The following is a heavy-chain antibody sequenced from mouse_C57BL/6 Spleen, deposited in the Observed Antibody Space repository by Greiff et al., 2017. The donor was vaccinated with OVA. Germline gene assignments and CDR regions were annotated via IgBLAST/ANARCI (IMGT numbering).Heavy chain of an antibody. V-gene: IGHV1-82*01. CDR3: ARLDYYGSSHWYFDV. CDR1: GYAFSSSW. CDR2: IYPGDGDT. J-gene: IGHJ1*03. D-gene: IGHD1-1*01. Sequence: QVQLQQSGPELVKPGASVKISCKASGYAFSSSWMNWVKQRPGKGLEWIGRIYPGDGDTNYNGKFKGKATLTADKSSSTAYMQLSRLTSEDSAVYFCARLDYYGSSHWYFDVWGTGTTVTVSS.